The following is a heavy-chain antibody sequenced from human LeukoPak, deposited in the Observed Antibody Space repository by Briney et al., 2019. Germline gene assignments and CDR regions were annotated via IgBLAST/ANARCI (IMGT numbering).Heavy chain of an antibody. CDR1: GYTFTSFT. J-gene: IGHJ6*02. CDR2: ISAYNGNT. Sequence: ASVKVSCKASGYTFTSFTITWVRQAPGQGLEWMGWISAYNGNTNYPQKLQGRVTMTTDTSTSTVYMELRSLRSDDTAVYYCAAGYSSGWSASDVWGQGTTVTVSS. CDR3: AAGYSSGWSASDV. D-gene: IGHD6-19*01. V-gene: IGHV1-18*04.